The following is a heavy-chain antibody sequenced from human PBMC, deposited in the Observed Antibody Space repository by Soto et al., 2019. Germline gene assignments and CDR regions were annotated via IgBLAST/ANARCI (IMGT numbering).Heavy chain of an antibody. J-gene: IGHJ4*02. D-gene: IGHD6-19*01. V-gene: IGHV4-61*01. Sequence: SETLSLTCTVSGGSVSSGSYYWSWIRQPPGKGLEWIGYIYYSGSTNYNPSLKSRVTISVDTSKNQFSLKLSSVTAADTAVYYCARAPYSSGWFGFVDYWGQGTLVTVSS. CDR1: GGSVSSGSYY. CDR2: IYYSGST. CDR3: ARAPYSSGWFGFVDY.